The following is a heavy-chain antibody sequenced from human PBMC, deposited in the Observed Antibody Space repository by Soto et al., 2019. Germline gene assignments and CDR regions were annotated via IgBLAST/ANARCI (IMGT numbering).Heavy chain of an antibody. CDR1: GFTFSSYA. Sequence: QVQLVESGGGVVQPGRSLRLSCAASGFTFSSYAMHWVRQAPGKGLEWVAVISYDGSNKYYADSVKGRFTVSRDNSKNTLYLQMNSLRAEDTAVYYCARDQRIQLWLGLVDYWGQGTLVTVSS. D-gene: IGHD5-18*01. V-gene: IGHV3-30-3*01. CDR2: ISYDGSNK. J-gene: IGHJ4*02. CDR3: ARDQRIQLWLGLVDY.